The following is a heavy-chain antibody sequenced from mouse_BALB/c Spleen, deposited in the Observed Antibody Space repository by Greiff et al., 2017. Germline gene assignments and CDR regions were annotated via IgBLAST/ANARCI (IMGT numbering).Heavy chain of an antibody. J-gene: IGHJ3*01. Sequence: DVMLVESGGGLVQPGGSRKLSCAASGFTFSSFGMHWVRQAPEKGLEWVAYISSGSSTIYYADTVKGRFTISRDNPKNTLFLQMTSLRSEDTAMYYCARSPAWFAYWGQGTLVTVSA. CDR3: ARSPAWFAY. CDR2: ISSGSSTI. CDR1: GFTFSSFG. V-gene: IGHV5-17*02.